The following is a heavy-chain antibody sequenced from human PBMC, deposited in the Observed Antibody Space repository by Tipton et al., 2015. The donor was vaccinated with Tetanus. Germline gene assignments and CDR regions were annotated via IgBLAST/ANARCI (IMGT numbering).Heavy chain of an antibody. D-gene: IGHD3-3*01. J-gene: IGHJ6*02. CDR1: GGSISSYY. V-gene: IGHV4-59*01. CDR2: IYYSGST. CDR3: ARVPFMEWPLLGPVSMDV. Sequence: TLSLTCTVSGGSISSYYWSWIRQPPGKGLEWIGYIYYSGSTNYNPSLKSRVTISVDTSKNQFSLKLSSVTAADTAVYYCARVPFMEWPLLGPVSMDVWGQGTTVTISS.